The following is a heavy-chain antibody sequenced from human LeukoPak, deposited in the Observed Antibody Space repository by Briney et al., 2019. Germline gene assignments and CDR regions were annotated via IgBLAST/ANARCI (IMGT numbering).Heavy chain of an antibody. J-gene: IGHJ4*02. CDR1: GFTFSSYG. Sequence: PGGSLRLSCAASGFTFSSYGMHWARQALGKGLEWVAVIWYDGSNKYYADSVKGRFTNSRDNSKSTLYLQMNSLRAEDTAVYYCARPLGDYGGLDYWGQGTLVTVSS. V-gene: IGHV3-33*01. CDR2: IWYDGSNK. CDR3: ARPLGDYGGLDY. D-gene: IGHD4-23*01.